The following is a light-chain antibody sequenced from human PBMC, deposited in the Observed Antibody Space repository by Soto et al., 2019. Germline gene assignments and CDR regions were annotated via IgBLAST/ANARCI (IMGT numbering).Light chain of an antibody. J-gene: IGLJ2*01. CDR3: SSYSGTNHLV. Sequence: QSALTQPPSASGSPGQSVTISCTGTSGDVGGYKYVSWYQQHPGKAPKLIISEVSKRPSGVPDRISGSKSGNTASLTVSGLQAEDEAYYYCSSYSGTNHLVFGGGTK. CDR1: SGDVGGYKY. CDR2: EVS. V-gene: IGLV2-8*01.